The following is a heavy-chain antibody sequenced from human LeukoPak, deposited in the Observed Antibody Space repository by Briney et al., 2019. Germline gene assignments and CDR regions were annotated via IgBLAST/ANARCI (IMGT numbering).Heavy chain of an antibody. CDR2: INPNSGGT. V-gene: IGHV1-2*04. Sequence: ASVKVSCTASGYTFTGYYMHWVRQAPGQGLEWMGWINPNSGGTNYAQKFQGWVTMTRDTSISTAYMELSRLRSDDTAVYYCAREDSSGWYGRSGAFDIWGQGTMVTVSS. J-gene: IGHJ3*02. CDR3: AREDSSGWYGRSGAFDI. CDR1: GYTFTGYY. D-gene: IGHD6-19*01.